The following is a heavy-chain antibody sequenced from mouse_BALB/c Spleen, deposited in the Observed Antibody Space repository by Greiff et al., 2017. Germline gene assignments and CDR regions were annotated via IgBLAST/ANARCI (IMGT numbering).Heavy chain of an antibody. J-gene: IGHJ1*01. Sequence: EVQLVESGPDLVKPSQSLSLTCPVTGFSFTSCYIWYLIPQLPGKKREWMGFIHYSGSTNYKPFLKNRISITRDTSKNQFFLQLNSVTTEDTTTYYCARGHYRYDGWYFDVWGAGTTVTVSS. V-gene: IGHV3-1*02. CDR1: GFSFTSCYI. CDR3: ARGHYRYDGWYFDV. D-gene: IGHD2-14*01. CDR2: IHYSGST.